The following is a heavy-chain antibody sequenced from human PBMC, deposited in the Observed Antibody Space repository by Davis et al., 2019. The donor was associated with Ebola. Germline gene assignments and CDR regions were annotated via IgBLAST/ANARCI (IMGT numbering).Heavy chain of an antibody. D-gene: IGHD3-3*01. CDR2: INHSGST. Sequence: PSETLSLTCAVYGGSFSGYYWSWIRQPPGKGLEWIGEINHSGSTNYNPSLKSRVTISVDTSKNQFSLKLSSVTAADTAVYYCAREVRFLEWPYPSPVWYFDYWGQGTLVTVSS. J-gene: IGHJ4*02. V-gene: IGHV4-34*01. CDR3: AREVRFLEWPYPSPVWYFDY. CDR1: GGSFSGYY.